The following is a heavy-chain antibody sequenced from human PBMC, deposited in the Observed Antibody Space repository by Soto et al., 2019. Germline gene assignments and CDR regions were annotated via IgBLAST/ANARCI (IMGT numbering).Heavy chain of an antibody. V-gene: IGHV5-51*01. J-gene: IGHJ5*01. D-gene: IGHD3-10*01. CDR3: ARQNKKGFLWFGELDS. CDR1: GYSFTSYW. CDR2: IYPGDSDT. Sequence: GESLKISCKGSGYSFTSYWIGWVRQMPGKGLEWMGIIYPGDSDTRYSPSFQGQVTISADKSIKTAYLQWSSLKASDTAMYYCARQNKKGFLWFGELDSWGQGTQVTVSS.